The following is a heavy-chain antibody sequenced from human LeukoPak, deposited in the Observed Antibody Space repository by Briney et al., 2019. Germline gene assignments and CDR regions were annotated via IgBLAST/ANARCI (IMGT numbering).Heavy chain of an antibody. CDR2: ISGSGGST. CDR1: GFTFSSYA. CDR3: AKDSSWGNYRPDAFDM. V-gene: IGHV3-23*01. D-gene: IGHD3-16*02. J-gene: IGHJ3*02. Sequence: PGGSLRLSCAASGFTFSSYAMSWVRQAPGKGLEWVSAISGSGGSTYYADSVKGRFTISRDNSKNTLYLQMNSLRAEDTALYYCAKDSSWGNYRPDAFDMWGQGTMVTVSS.